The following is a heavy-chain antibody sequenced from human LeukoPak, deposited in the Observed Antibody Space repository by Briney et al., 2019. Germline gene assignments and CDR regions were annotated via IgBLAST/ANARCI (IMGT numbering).Heavy chain of an antibody. V-gene: IGHV3-21*01. D-gene: IGHD3-9*01. J-gene: IGHJ6*03. Sequence: GGSLRLSCAASGFTFSSYSVSWVRQAPGKGLEWVSSISSSSSYIYYADSVKGRFTISRDNAKNSLYLQMNSLRAEDTAVYYCARANDNYYYYYMDVWGKGTTVTISS. CDR3: ARANDNYYYYYMDV. CDR1: GFTFSSYS. CDR2: ISSSSSYI.